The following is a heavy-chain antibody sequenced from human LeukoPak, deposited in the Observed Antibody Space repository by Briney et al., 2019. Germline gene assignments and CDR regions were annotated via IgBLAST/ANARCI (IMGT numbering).Heavy chain of an antibody. Sequence: GGSLRLSCAASGFTFSNYWMTWVRQAPGKGLEWVAHVNQDGSEERYMDTVKARFTISRDNAKNSLSLQMNSLRAEDTAVYYCVRDGGVSGYDLLDYWGQGTLVTVSS. J-gene: IGHJ4*02. CDR2: VNQDGSEE. D-gene: IGHD5-12*01. V-gene: IGHV3-7*01. CDR3: VRDGGVSGYDLLDY. CDR1: GFTFSNYW.